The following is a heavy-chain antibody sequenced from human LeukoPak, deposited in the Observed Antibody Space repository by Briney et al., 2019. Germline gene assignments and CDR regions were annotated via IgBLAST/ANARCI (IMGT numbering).Heavy chain of an antibody. J-gene: IGHJ4*02. CDR1: GGLINLFY. V-gene: IGHV4-4*07. D-gene: IGHD6-6*01. Sequence: PSETPSLPRTVSGGLINLFYRTYIPHPAREGLGWIWRFHTSGSTNYNPSLKSRVTMSVDTSKNQFSLNLSSVTAADTAMYYCAREFSGTSIAARVFDSWGQGTLVTVSS. CDR2: FHTSGST. CDR3: AREFSGTSIAARVFDS.